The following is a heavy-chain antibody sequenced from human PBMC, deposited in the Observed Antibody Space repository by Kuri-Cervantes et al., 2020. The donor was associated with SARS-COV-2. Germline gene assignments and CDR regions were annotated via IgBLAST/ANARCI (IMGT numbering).Heavy chain of an antibody. CDR3: ARLWFGESPDYFDY. D-gene: IGHD3-10*01. CDR2: IYWNDEK. CDR1: GFSLSTSGVG. J-gene: IGHJ4*02. Sequence: SGPTLVKPTQTLTLTCTFSGFSLSTSGVGVGWIRLPPGKALEWLALIYWNDEKRYSPSLESRLIITKDTSKNQVVLTMTYLDPVDTATYYCARLWFGESPDYFDYWGQGTLVTVSS. V-gene: IGHV2-5*01.